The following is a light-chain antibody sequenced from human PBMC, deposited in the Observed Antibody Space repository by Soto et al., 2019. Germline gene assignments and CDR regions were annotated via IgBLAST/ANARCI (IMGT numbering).Light chain of an antibody. CDR1: QTISSW. V-gene: IGKV1-5*03. CDR3: QHYNSYSEA. J-gene: IGKJ1*01. Sequence: DIQVSQSPSTMSGTERHKDFITCRAIQTISSWLAWYQQKPGKAPKLLIYKASTLKSGVPSRFSGSGSGTEFTLTISSLQPDDFATYYCQHYNSYSEAFGQGTKVDIK. CDR2: KAS.